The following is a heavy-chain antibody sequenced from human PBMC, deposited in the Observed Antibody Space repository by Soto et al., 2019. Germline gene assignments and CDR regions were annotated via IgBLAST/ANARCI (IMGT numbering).Heavy chain of an antibody. V-gene: IGHV1-2*04. CDR2: INPNSGGT. CDR1: GYTFTGYY. D-gene: IGHD1-7*01. Sequence: GASVKVSCKASGYTFTGYYMHWVRQAPGQGLEWMGWINPNSGGTNYAQKFQGWVTMTRDTSISTAYMELSRLRSDDTAVYYWARDFQTGTTSSYYYGMDVWGQGTTVTVSS. J-gene: IGHJ6*02. CDR3: ARDFQTGTTSSYYYGMDV.